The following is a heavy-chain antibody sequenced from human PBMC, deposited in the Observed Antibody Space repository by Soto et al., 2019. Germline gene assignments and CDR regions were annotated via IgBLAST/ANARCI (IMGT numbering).Heavy chain of an antibody. J-gene: IGHJ4*02. CDR3: VREGRGLGYCSSTGCYSEFDY. D-gene: IGHD2-2*02. Sequence: AASVKVCCKASGYTFISHGISWVRQAPGQGLEWMGWISVNNGDTKYAQELRGRVSMTTDTSTSTAYMELRSLRSDDTAVYYCVREGRGLGYCSSTGCYSEFDYWGQGTLVTVSS. V-gene: IGHV1-18*01. CDR2: ISVNNGDT. CDR1: GYTFISHG.